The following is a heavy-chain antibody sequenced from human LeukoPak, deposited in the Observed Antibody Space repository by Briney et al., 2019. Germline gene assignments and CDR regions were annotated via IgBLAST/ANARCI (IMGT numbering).Heavy chain of an antibody. J-gene: IGHJ4*02. CDR2: IYPGDSDT. CDR3: ARRWFGGNGFDY. CDR1: GYSSTHYW. Sequence: GESLKISCEGSGYSSTHYWIGWVRQMPGKGLELMGIIYPGDSDTRYSPSFQGQVTISADKSITTPYLQWSSLKASDTAMYYCARRWFGGNGFDYWGQGTLVTVSS. V-gene: IGHV5-51*01. D-gene: IGHD3-10*01.